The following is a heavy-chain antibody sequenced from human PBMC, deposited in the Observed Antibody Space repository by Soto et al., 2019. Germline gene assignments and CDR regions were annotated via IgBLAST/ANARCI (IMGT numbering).Heavy chain of an antibody. CDR1: GGSISSDDW. V-gene: IGHV4-4*02. J-gene: IGHJ5*02. CDR2: IYHSGTT. D-gene: IGHD2-21*02. CDR3: ARSDCYGVCRGKWLDP. Sequence: QVQLQESGPGLVKPSGTLSLTCAVSGGSISSDDWWTWVRQTPGKGLEWIGEIYHSGTTNYNPSLMSSVNIAVDKAKSQFSLRLDSVTAADKAVYYCARSDCYGVCRGKWLDPWGQGILVTVSS.